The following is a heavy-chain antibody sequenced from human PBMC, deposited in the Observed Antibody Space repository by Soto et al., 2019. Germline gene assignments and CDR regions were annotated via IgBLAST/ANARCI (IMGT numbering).Heavy chain of an antibody. Sequence: TFSSYAMSWVRQAPGKGLEWVSSISGSGGGTYYADSVKGRFTFSRDNSKNTLYLQMNSLRAEDTAVYYCAKFGMATTKRSPPYYIDYWGQGALVTVSS. V-gene: IGHV3-23*01. CDR1: TFSSYA. CDR2: ISGSGGGT. D-gene: IGHD1-1*01. CDR3: AKFGMATTKRSPPYYIDY. J-gene: IGHJ4*02.